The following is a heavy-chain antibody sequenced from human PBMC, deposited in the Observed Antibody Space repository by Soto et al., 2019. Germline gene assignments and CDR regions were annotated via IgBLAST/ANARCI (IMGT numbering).Heavy chain of an antibody. V-gene: IGHV1-46*01. CDR1: GYTFTSYY. Sequence: ASVKVSCKASGYTFTSYYMHWVRQAPGQGIGWMGIINPSGGSTSYAQKFQGRVTMTRDTSTSTVYMELSSLRSEDTAVYYCARAFTYYDFWSGSSGGYYYGMAASGQGTPVTGS. D-gene: IGHD3-3*01. J-gene: IGHJ6*02. CDR3: ARAFTYYDFWSGSSGGYYYGMAA. CDR2: INPSGGST.